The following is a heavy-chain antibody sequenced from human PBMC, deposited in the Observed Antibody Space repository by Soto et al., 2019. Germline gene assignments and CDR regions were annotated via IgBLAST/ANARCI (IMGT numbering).Heavy chain of an antibody. Sequence: ASVKGSCKASGYTFTSYGISWVRQAPGQGLEWMGWISAYNGNTNYAQKLQGRVTMTTDTSTSTAYMELRSLRSDDTAVYYCARDYYDSSGSIYYYYGMDVWGQGTTVTVSS. D-gene: IGHD3-22*01. V-gene: IGHV1-18*04. CDR1: GYTFTSYG. J-gene: IGHJ6*02. CDR2: ISAYNGNT. CDR3: ARDYYDSSGSIYYYYGMDV.